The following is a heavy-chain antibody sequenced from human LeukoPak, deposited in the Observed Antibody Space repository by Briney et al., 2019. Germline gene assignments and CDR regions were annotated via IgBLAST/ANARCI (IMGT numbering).Heavy chain of an antibody. CDR3: ARDLTMATNQGGSYYFDY. CDR1: GYTFTSYY. Sequence: ASVKVSCKASGYTFTSYYMHWVRQAPGQGLDWMGIINPSGGSTSYAQKFQGGVTMTRDTSTSTVYMELSSLRSEDTAVYYCARDLTMATNQGGSYYFDYWGQGTLVTVSS. D-gene: IGHD5-24*01. J-gene: IGHJ4*02. CDR2: INPSGGST. V-gene: IGHV1-46*01.